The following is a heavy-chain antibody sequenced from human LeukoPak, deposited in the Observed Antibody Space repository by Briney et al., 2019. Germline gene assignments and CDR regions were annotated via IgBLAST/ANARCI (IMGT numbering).Heavy chain of an antibody. CDR2: ISGSGGST. CDR1: GFTFSSYA. J-gene: IGHJ6*03. V-gene: IGHV3-23*01. D-gene: IGHD5-18*01. CDR3: AKGGGGYSYRDKVRHNYYMDV. Sequence: GGSLRLSCAASGFTFSSYAMSWVRQAPGKGLEWVSAISGSGGSTYCADSVKGRFTISRDNSKNTLYLQMNSLRAEDTAVYYCAKGGGGYSYRDKVRHNYYMDVWGKGTTVTVSS.